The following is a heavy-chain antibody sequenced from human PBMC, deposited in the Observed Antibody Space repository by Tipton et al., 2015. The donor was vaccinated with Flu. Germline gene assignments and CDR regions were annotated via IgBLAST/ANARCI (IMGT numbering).Heavy chain of an antibody. V-gene: IGHV4-59*01. Sequence: TLSLTCTDSGGSFSSYYWSWIRQPPGKGLAWIGDIFYTGSANYNPSLKSRVTISLDTSKHQFSLNLESVTAADTAVYYCARVTTNGLDVWGLGTTVTVSS. CDR1: GGSFSSYY. CDR2: IFYTGSA. J-gene: IGHJ6*02. CDR3: ARVTTNGLDV. D-gene: IGHD1-14*01.